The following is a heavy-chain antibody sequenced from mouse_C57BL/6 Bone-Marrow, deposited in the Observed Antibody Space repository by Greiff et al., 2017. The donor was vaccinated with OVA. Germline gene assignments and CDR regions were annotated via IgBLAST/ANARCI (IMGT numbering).Heavy chain of an antibody. J-gene: IGHJ1*03. CDR2: IDPSDSYT. CDR1: GYTFTSYW. Sequence: QVQLKQPGAELVLPGASVKLSCKASGYTFTSYWMHWVKQRPGQGLEWIGEIDPSDSYTNYNQKFKGKSTLTVDKSSSTAYMQLSSLTSEDSAVYYCARWKYYAHWYFDVWGTGTTVTVSS. CDR3: ARWKYYAHWYFDV. D-gene: IGHD1-1*01. V-gene: IGHV1-69*01.